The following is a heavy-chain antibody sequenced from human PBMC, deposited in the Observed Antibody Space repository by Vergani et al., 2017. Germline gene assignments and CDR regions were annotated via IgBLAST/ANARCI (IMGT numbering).Heavy chain of an antibody. CDR2: ISYDGSNK. CDR1: GFTFSSYG. Sequence: QVQLVESGGGVVQPGRSLRLSCAASGFTFSSYGMHWVRQAPGKGLEWVAVISYDGSNKYYADSVKGRFTISRDNSKNTLYLQMNSLRAEDTAVYYCAKSDYYDSWAFDYWGQGTLVTVSS. V-gene: IGHV3-30*18. D-gene: IGHD3-22*01. CDR3: AKSDYYDSWAFDY. J-gene: IGHJ4*02.